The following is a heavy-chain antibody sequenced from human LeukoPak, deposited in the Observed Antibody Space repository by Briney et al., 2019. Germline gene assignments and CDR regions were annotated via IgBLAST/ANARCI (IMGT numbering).Heavy chain of an antibody. J-gene: IGHJ4*02. V-gene: IGHV3-30-3*01. D-gene: IGHD3-22*01. CDR3: ARDPSYDSSGYYGFDY. CDR1: GFTFSSYA. Sequence: PGRSLRFSCAASGFTFSSYAMHWVRQAPGKGLEWVAVISYDGSNKYYADSVKGRFTISRDNSKNTLYLQMNSLRAEDTAVYYCARDPSYDSSGYYGFDYWGQGTLVTVSS. CDR2: ISYDGSNK.